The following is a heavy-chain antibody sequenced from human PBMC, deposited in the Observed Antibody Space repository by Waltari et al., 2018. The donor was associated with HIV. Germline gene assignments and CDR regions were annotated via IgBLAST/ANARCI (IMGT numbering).Heavy chain of an antibody. D-gene: IGHD2-15*01. J-gene: IGHJ5*02. CDR1: GYTLSELS. Sequence: QVPLVQSGAEVKKPGASVKVSCKVSGYTLSELSMHWVRQAPGKGLEWMGGFDPEQGKTIYAQNFQCRVTMTEDAATDTAYMELSSLRSEDTAVYYCTTEGLYCSGGTCYSRFDPWGQGTLVTVSS. CDR2: FDPEQGKT. CDR3: TTEGLYCSGGTCYSRFDP. V-gene: IGHV1-24*01.